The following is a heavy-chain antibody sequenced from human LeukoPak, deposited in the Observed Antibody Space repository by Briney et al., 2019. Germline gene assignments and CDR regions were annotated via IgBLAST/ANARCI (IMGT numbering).Heavy chain of an antibody. J-gene: IGHJ5*02. Sequence: SVKVSCKASGGTFSSYAISWVRQAPGQGLEWMGGIIPIFGTANYAQKFQGRVTITTDESTSTAYMELSSLRSEDTAVYYCARHTTHYYDSSGYWKNWFDPWGQGTLVTVSS. CDR3: ARHTTHYYDSSGYWKNWFDP. CDR2: IIPIFGTA. CDR1: GGTFSSYA. D-gene: IGHD3-22*01. V-gene: IGHV1-69*05.